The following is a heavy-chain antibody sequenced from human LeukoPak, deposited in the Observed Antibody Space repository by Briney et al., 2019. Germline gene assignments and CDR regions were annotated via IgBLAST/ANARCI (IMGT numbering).Heavy chain of an antibody. V-gene: IGHV4-59*01. J-gene: IGHJ6*03. Sequence: SETLSLTCTVSGGSISSYYWSWIRQPPGKGLEWLGYIHYSGSTNYNPSLKSRVTISVDTSKNQSSLKLSSVTAADTAVYYCARDRGLRYYYYYMDVWGTGTTVTVSS. CDR1: GGSISSYY. CDR3: ARDRGLRYYYYYMDV. D-gene: IGHD3-10*01. CDR2: IHYSGST.